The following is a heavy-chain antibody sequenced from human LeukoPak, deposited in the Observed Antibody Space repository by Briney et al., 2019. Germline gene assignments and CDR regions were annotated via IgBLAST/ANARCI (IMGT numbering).Heavy chain of an antibody. J-gene: IGHJ4*02. CDR2: IKSKTDGGTT. Sequence: RPGGSLRLSCAASGFTFSNAWMSWVRQAPGKGLEWVGRIKSKTDGGTTDYAAPVKGRSTISRDDSKNTLYLQMNSLKTEDTAVYYCTTGPNYCSSTSCRTGLDYWGQGTLVTVSS. V-gene: IGHV3-15*01. CDR1: GFTFSNAW. D-gene: IGHD2-2*01. CDR3: TTGPNYCSSTSCRTGLDY.